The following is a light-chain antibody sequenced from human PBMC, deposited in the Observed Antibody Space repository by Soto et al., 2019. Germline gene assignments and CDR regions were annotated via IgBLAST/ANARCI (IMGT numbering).Light chain of an antibody. CDR1: SSDVSGYNY. Sequence: QSVLTQPSSASGSPGQSVAISCTGTSSDVSGYNYVSWYQQHPGKAPKLMIYEVNKRPSGVPDRFSGSKSGNTASLTVSGLQAEDEADYYCSSYAGSSNVFGTGTKVTVL. J-gene: IGLJ1*01. V-gene: IGLV2-8*01. CDR3: SSYAGSSNV. CDR2: EVN.